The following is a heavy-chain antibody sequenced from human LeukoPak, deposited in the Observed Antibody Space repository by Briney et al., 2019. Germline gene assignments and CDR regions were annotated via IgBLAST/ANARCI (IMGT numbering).Heavy chain of an antibody. Sequence: GRSLRLSCAASGFTFSSYGMHWVRKAPGKGLEWVAVISYDGSNKYYADSVKGRFTISRDNSKNTLYLQMNSLRAEDTAVYYCAKDTYPRISYYYYGMDVWGQGTTVTVSS. D-gene: IGHD2/OR15-2a*01. CDR3: AKDTYPRISYYYYGMDV. V-gene: IGHV3-30*18. CDR1: GFTFSSYG. J-gene: IGHJ6*02. CDR2: ISYDGSNK.